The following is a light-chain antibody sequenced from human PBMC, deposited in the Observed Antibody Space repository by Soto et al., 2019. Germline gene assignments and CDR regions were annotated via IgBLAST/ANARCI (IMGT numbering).Light chain of an antibody. CDR2: DAS. Sequence: EIVLIQSPATLSLSPGERATLSCRASQSVSSSLAWYQQNPGQAPRLLIFDASNRATGIPARFTGSESGTEFTLSISSLQSEDFAVYYCQQYDDWPWTFGHGTKVDIK. CDR1: QSVSSS. J-gene: IGKJ1*01. CDR3: QQYDDWPWT. V-gene: IGKV3-15*01.